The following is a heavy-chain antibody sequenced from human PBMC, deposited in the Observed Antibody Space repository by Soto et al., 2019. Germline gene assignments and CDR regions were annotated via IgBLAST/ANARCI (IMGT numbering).Heavy chain of an antibody. D-gene: IGHD3-22*01. Sequence: SETLSLTCTVSGGSISSGDYYWSWIRQPPGKGLEWIGYIYYSGSTYYNPSLKSRVTISVDTSKNQFSLKLSSVTAADTAVYYCARDSGYYYDSSGYFFPDAFDIWGQGTMVTVSS. CDR3: ARDSGYYYDSSGYFFPDAFDI. V-gene: IGHV4-30-4*01. CDR2: IYYSGST. J-gene: IGHJ3*02. CDR1: GGSISSGDYY.